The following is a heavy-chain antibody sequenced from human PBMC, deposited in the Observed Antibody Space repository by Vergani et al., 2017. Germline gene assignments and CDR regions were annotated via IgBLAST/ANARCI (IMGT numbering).Heavy chain of an antibody. J-gene: IGHJ4*02. CDR1: GFVFTDFW. CDR2: IKQGGTQK. CDR3: ARARCIETCYMSNWLDY. Sequence: EVQLVESGGGLVQPGGSLRLSCATSGFVFTDFWMDWVRQTPEKGLEWVANIKQGGTQKIYADSVKGRFTISRDNAQNTLYLQMNSLRVEDTGVYYCARARCIETCYMSNWLDYWGQGTLVTVSA. D-gene: IGHD3-9*01. V-gene: IGHV3-7*01.